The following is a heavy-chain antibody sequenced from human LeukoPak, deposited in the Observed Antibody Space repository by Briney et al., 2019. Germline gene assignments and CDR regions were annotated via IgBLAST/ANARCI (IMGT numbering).Heavy chain of an antibody. CDR2: INHSGST. CDR1: GGSFSGYY. V-gene: IGHV4-34*01. J-gene: IGHJ4*02. Sequence: PSETLSLTCAVYGGSFSGYYWSWIRQPPGKGLEWIGEINHSGSTNYNPSLKSRVTISVDTSKNQFSLKLSSVTAADTAVYYCARRDGYKNFDYLGQGTLVTVSS. CDR3: ARRDGYKNFDY. D-gene: IGHD5-24*01.